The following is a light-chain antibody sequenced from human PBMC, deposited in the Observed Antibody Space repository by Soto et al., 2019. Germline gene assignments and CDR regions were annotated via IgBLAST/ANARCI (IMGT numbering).Light chain of an antibody. CDR3: QQHFSWPPT. J-gene: IGKJ4*01. CDR2: DTS. Sequence: EIGLTQSPATLSLSPGDRATLSCRASQSVSRYLAWYQQKPGQAPRLLIHDTSTRATGVPATFSGSGSGTDFPITSSSLEPEDAAIYYCQQHFSWPPTFGGGTHVEIK. CDR1: QSVSRY. V-gene: IGKV3-11*01.